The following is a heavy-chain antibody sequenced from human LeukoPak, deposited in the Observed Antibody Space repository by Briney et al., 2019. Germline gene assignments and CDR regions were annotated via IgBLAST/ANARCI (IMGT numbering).Heavy chain of an antibody. Sequence: GASVKVSCKASGYTFTGYYMHWVRQAPGQGLEWMGWINPNSGGTNYAQKFQGRVTMTGDTSTSTVYMELTSLRSEDTAVYYCAREGYSRFDYWGQGTLVTVSS. CDR3: AREGYSRFDY. CDR2: INPNSGGT. CDR1: GYTFTGYY. J-gene: IGHJ4*02. D-gene: IGHD6-13*01. V-gene: IGHV1-2*02.